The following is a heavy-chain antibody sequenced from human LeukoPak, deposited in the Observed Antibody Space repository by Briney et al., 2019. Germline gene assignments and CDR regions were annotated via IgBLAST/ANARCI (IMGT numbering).Heavy chain of an antibody. CDR3: ARQRKMGIAVAGTGGWFDP. CDR1: GGSISSYY. D-gene: IGHD6-19*01. CDR2: IYYSGST. J-gene: IGHJ5*02. V-gene: IGHV4-59*08. Sequence: PSETLSLTCTVSGGSISSYYWSWIRQPPGKGLEWIGYIYYSGSTNYNPSLKSRATISVDTSKNQFSLKLSSVAAADSAVYYCARQRKMGIAVAGTGGWFDPWGQGTLVTVSS.